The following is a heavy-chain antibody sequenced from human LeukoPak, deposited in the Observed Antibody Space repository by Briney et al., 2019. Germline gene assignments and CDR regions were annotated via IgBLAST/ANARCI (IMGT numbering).Heavy chain of an antibody. J-gene: IGHJ4*02. V-gene: IGHV3-23*01. Sequence: QPGGSLRLSCAASGFTFSSYAMSWVRQAPGKGLEWVSAISGSGGSTYYADSVKGRFTISRDNSKNTLYLQMNSLRAEDTAVYYCANVEIRGYSGYDPPHALDWGQGTLVTVSS. CDR3: ANVEIRGYSGYDPPHALD. D-gene: IGHD5-12*01. CDR1: GFTFSSYA. CDR2: ISGSGGST.